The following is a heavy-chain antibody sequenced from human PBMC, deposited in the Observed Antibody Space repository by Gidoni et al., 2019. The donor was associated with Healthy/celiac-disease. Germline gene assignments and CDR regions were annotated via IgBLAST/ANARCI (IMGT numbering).Heavy chain of an antibody. V-gene: IGHV1-69*06. D-gene: IGHD3-22*01. CDR2: IIPIFGTA. Sequence: VQSQVQLVQSGAEVKVSCKASGGTFSSYAISWVRQAPGQGLEWMGGIIPIFGTANYAQKFQGRVTITADKSTSTAYMELSRLRSEDTAVYYCAGEGDYYDSPLAFDIWGQGTMVTVSS. J-gene: IGHJ3*02. CDR3: AGEGDYYDSPLAFDI. CDR1: GGTFSSYA.